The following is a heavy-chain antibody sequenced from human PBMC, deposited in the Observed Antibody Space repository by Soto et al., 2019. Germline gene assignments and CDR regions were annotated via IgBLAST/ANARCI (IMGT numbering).Heavy chain of an antibody. CDR1: ASSISRSSYY. Sequence: PSESLSLPCTVSASSISRSSYYWGWIRQPPGQGLEWIGCIYYSGSTDHNPSLKSRVTISVDTSKSQFSLKLRSVTTADTAVYYCPRGPPGRRGWYGFDYWGQGTLVTVSS. D-gene: IGHD6-19*01. J-gene: IGHJ4*02. CDR2: IYYSGST. CDR3: PRGPPGRRGWYGFDY. V-gene: IGHV4-39*07.